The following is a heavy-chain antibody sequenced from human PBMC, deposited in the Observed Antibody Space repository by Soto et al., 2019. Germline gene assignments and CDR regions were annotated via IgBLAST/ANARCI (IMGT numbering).Heavy chain of an antibody. Sequence: ASVKVSCKASGYTFTSYGISWVRQAPGQGLEWMGWISAYNGNTNYAQKLQGRVTMTTDTSTSTAYMELRSLRSDDTAVYYCARRDYYDSSGYNGVWGQGTLVTVSS. D-gene: IGHD3-22*01. V-gene: IGHV1-18*01. CDR3: ARRDYYDSSGYNGV. CDR2: ISAYNGNT. CDR1: GYTFTSYG. J-gene: IGHJ4*02.